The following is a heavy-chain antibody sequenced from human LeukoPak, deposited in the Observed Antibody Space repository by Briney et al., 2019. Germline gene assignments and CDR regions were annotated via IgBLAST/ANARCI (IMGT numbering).Heavy chain of an antibody. D-gene: IGHD1-26*01. CDR2: IYHSGST. Sequence: SETLSLTCTVSGGSISSGGYYWSWIRQPPGKGLEWIGYIYHSGSTNYNPSLKSRVTISVDTSKNQFSLKLSSVTAADTAVYYCARWGSGSYQYYFDYWGQGTLVTVSS. V-gene: IGHV4-61*08. J-gene: IGHJ4*02. CDR1: GGSISSGGYY. CDR3: ARWGSGSYQYYFDY.